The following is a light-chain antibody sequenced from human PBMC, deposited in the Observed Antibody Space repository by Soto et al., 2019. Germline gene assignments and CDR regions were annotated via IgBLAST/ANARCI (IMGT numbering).Light chain of an antibody. J-gene: IGKJ1*01. V-gene: IGKV1-6*01. Sequence: AIQMTQSPSSLSASVGDSITITCRASQDIRSDLGWYQQKPGRAPKLLIYDASSLQGGVPSRFSGSGSGTDFTLTISSLQPDDFATYYCLQDYTYPLTFGQGTKVDIK. CDR1: QDIRSD. CDR3: LQDYTYPLT. CDR2: DAS.